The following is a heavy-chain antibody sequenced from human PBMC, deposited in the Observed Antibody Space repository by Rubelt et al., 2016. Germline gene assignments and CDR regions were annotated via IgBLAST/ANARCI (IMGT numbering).Heavy chain of an antibody. CDR3: AKGDHYGDY. D-gene: IGHD2-21*02. CDR1: YA. Sequence: YAMSWVRQAPGKGLEWVSAISGSGGSTYYADSVKGRFTISRDNSKTTLYLQMNSLRAEDTAVYYCAKGDHYGDYWGQGTLVTVSS. J-gene: IGHJ4*02. CDR2: ISGSGGST. V-gene: IGHV3-23*01.